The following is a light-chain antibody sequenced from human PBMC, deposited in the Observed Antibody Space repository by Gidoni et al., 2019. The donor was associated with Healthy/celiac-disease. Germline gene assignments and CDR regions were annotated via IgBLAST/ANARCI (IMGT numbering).Light chain of an antibody. CDR2: GAS. CDR3: QQYGSSPVT. J-gene: IGKJ2*01. CDR1: QSVSSSY. V-gene: IGKV3-20*01. Sequence: ELVLTQSPGTLSLSPGERATLSCRASQSVSSSYLAWYQQKPGQAPRLLIYGASSRATGIPDRFSGSGSGTDFTLTISRLEPEDFAVYYCQQYGSSPVTFXXXTKLEIK.